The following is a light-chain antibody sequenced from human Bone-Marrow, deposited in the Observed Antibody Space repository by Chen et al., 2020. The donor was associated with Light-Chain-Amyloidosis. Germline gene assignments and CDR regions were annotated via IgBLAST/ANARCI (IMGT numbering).Light chain of an antibody. CDR2: DVN. Sequence: QTALTQPASVSGSPGQSITISCTGTSSDVGAYNYVSWYQQHPGKAPKLIIYDVNNRPSGVSSRCSGSKSGNTASLTISGLQAEDEADYYCSSYSTTSTDVAFGGGTKLIVL. CDR3: SSYSTTSTDVA. J-gene: IGLJ2*01. V-gene: IGLV2-14*01. CDR1: SSDVGAYNY.